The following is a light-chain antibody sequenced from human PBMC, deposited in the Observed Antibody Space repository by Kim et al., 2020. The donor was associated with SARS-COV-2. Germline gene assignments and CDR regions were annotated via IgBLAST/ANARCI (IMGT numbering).Light chain of an antibody. CDR1: KLGDKY. Sequence: SPGQTASITCSGDKLGDKYACWYQQKPGQSPVLVIYQDSKRPSGIPERFSGSNSGITATLTISGTQAMDEADYYCQAWDSSTFYVFGTGTKVTVL. CDR3: QAWDSSTFYV. J-gene: IGLJ1*01. V-gene: IGLV3-1*01. CDR2: QDS.